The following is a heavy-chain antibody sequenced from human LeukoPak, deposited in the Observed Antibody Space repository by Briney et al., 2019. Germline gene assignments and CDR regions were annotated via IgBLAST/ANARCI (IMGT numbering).Heavy chain of an antibody. J-gene: IGHJ4*02. CDR1: GFTFSSYA. Sequence: PGGSLRLSCAASGFTFSSYAMHWVRQAPGKGLGWVAVISYDGSNKYYADSVKGRFTISRDNSKNTLYLQMNSLRAEDTAVYYCATWELLDYWGQGTLVTVSS. V-gene: IGHV3-30-3*01. CDR3: ATWELLDY. CDR2: ISYDGSNK. D-gene: IGHD1-26*01.